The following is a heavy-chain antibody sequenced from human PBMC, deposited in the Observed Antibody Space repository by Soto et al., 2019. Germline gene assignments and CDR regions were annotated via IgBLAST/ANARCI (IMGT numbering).Heavy chain of an antibody. D-gene: IGHD5-12*01. CDR2: IRSEGLSYAT. Sequence: PGGSLRLSCAASGFIFSGSAMHWVRQASGKGLEWVGRIRSEGLSYATSYADSVKGRFTISRDNAKNSLYLQMNSLRAEDTAIYYCARNDVDMATIVYHWGQGTLVTVSS. J-gene: IGHJ5*02. V-gene: IGHV3-73*01. CDR1: GFIFSGSA. CDR3: ARNDVDMATIVYH.